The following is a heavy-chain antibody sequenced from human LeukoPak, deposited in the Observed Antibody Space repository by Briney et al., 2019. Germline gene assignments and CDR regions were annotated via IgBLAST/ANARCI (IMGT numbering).Heavy chain of an antibody. CDR3: ARTVVVVVGASDYFDY. CDR2: IRQDGGVK. V-gene: IGHV3-7*03. Sequence: PGGSLRLSCAASGFTFSSYWMTWVRQAPGKGLEWVTNIRQDGGVKYYRDSAKGRFTLSRDNAKSSLYLQMNSLRVEDTAMYFCARTVVVVVGASDYFDYWGQGTLVTVSS. CDR1: GFTFSSYW. J-gene: IGHJ4*02. D-gene: IGHD2-2*01.